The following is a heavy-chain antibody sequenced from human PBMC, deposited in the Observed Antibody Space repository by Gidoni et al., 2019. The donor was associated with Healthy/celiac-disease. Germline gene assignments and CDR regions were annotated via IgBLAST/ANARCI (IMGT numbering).Heavy chain of an antibody. Sequence: EVQLVEDGGGLVKPGGALRLSCAASGFTLSSYSRNWVRQDPGKGLEWVSSISSSSSYIYYADSVKGRFTISRDNAKNSLYLQMNSLRAEDTAVYYCASFPQRIAAADIPYYFDYWGQGTLVTVSS. CDR1: GFTLSSYS. D-gene: IGHD6-13*01. CDR2: ISSSSSYI. CDR3: ASFPQRIAAADIPYYFDY. V-gene: IGHV3-21*01. J-gene: IGHJ4*02.